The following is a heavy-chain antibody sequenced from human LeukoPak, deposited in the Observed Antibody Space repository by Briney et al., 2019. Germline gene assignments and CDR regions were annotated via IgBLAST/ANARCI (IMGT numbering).Heavy chain of an antibody. CDR2: ISAYNGNT. D-gene: IGHD3-10*01. J-gene: IGHJ5*02. V-gene: IGHV1-18*01. CDR3: ARDRATGSGSNWFDP. CDR1: GYTFTSYG. Sequence: GSVKVSCKASGYTFTSYGISWVRQAPGQGLEWMGWISAYNGNTNYAQKLQGRVTMTTDTSTSTAYMELGSLRSDDTAVYYCARDRATGSGSNWFDPWGQGTLVTVSS.